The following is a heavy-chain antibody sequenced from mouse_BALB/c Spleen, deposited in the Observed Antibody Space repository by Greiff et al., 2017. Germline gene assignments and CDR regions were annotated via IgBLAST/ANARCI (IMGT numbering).Heavy chain of an antibody. D-gene: IGHD2-1*01. V-gene: IGHV1-54*03. CDR2: INPGSGGT. Sequence: QVQLQQSGAELVRPGTSVKVSCKASGYAFTYYLIERVKQRPGQGLEWVGVINPGSGGTNYNEKFKGKATLTADKSSSTAYMQLSSLTSDDSAVYFCARKEGGNYGFADWGQGTLVTVSA. CDR1: GYAFTYYL. CDR3: ARKEGGNYGFAD. J-gene: IGHJ3*01.